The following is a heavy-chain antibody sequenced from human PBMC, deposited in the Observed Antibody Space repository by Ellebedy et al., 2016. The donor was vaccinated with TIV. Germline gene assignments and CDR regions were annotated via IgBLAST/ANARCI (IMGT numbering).Heavy chain of an antibody. CDR1: GFTFSSYD. J-gene: IGHJ6*03. Sequence: GGSLRLSXAASGFTFSSYDMHWVRQATGKGLEWVSAIGTAGDTYYPGSVKGRFTISRENAKNSLYLQMNSLRAGDTAVYYCARARVEWVGSLASYYYYYYMDVWGKGTTVTVSS. CDR3: ARARVEWVGSLASYYYYYYMDV. V-gene: IGHV3-13*01. CDR2: IGTAGDT. D-gene: IGHD2-2*01.